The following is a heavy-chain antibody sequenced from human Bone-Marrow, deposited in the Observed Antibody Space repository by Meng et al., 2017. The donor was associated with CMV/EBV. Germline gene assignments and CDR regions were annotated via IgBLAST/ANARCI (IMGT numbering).Heavy chain of an antibody. CDR1: GFTFSSYS. J-gene: IGHJ6*02. CDR2: ISSSSSYI. D-gene: IGHD5-12*01. CDR3: ARDAERGYSGFNYYYYGLDV. Sequence: GGSLRLSCAASGFTFSSYSMNWVRQAPGKGLEWVSSISSSSSYIYYADSVKGRFTISRDNAKNSLYLQMNSLRAEDTAVYYCARDAERGYSGFNYYYYGLDVWGQGTTVTVSS. V-gene: IGHV3-21*01.